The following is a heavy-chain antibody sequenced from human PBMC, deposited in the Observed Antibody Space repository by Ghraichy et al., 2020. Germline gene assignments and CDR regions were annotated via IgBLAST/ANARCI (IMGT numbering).Heavy chain of an antibody. J-gene: IGHJ6*02. V-gene: IGHV3-15*01. CDR1: GFTFSNAW. CDR2: IKSKTDGGTT. D-gene: IGHD2-2*01. CDR3: TTGQTRYCSSTSCHYGMDV. Sequence: GGSLRLSCAASGFTFSNAWMSWVRQAPGKGLEWVGRIKSKTDGGTTDYAAPVKGRFTISRDDSKNTLYLQMNSLKTEDTAVYYCTTGQTRYCSSTSCHYGMDVWGQGTTVTVSS.